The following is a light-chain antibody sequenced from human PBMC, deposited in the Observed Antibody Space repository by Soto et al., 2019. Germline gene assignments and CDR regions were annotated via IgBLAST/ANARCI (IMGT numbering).Light chain of an antibody. Sequence: EIVLTQSPGTLSLSPGERATLSCRASQSVSSSYLAWYQQKPGQAPRLLIYGASSRATGIPDRFSGSGSGTDFTINIRRLEPEDFAVYYCQQYVSSHTFGGVTKLDSK. CDR2: GAS. J-gene: IGKJ4*01. V-gene: IGKV3-20*01. CDR1: QSVSSSY. CDR3: QQYVSSHT.